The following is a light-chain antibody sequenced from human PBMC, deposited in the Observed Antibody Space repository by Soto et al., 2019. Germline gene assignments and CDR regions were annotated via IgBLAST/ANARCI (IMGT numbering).Light chain of an antibody. CDR1: QVISTS. V-gene: IGKV1-9*01. Sequence: DIQLTQSPSFLSPSLLHSFTITGRASQVISTSLAWYQVKPGKAPKLLIYAASTLESGVPSRFSATVSGTEFSLTVTSLQPQDFATYYCQQLFDSPITFGQGTRLEIK. CDR2: AAS. CDR3: QQLFDSPIT. J-gene: IGKJ5*01.